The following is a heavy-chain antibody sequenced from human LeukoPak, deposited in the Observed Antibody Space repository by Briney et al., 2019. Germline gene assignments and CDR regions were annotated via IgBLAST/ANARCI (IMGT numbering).Heavy chain of an antibody. CDR1: GGSISSGSYY. Sequence: SETLSLTCTVSGGSISSGSYYGSWIRQPAGKGLERIGRIYTSGSTNYNPSLRSRVTISVDTSKNQFSLKLSSVTAADTAVYYCAREGVGGYCSSTSCYSREIDPWGQGTLVTVSS. J-gene: IGHJ5*02. D-gene: IGHD2-2*01. V-gene: IGHV4-61*02. CDR3: AREGVGGYCSSTSCYSREIDP. CDR2: IYTSGST.